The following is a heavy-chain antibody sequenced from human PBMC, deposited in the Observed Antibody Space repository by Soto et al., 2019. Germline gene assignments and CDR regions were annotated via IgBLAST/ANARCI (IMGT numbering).Heavy chain of an antibody. J-gene: IGHJ4*02. CDR3: ARALREELPIYYFDS. D-gene: IGHD1-7*01. CDR2: IFWNDER. V-gene: IGHV2-26*01. Sequence: SGPTLVNPTETLTLTCTVSWFSLSKASMGVSWIRQPPGKALEWLAHIFWNDERSYNTSLKSRLTISRDTSKSQVVLTMTNVDPVDTGTYFCARALREELPIYYFDSWGQGTLVTVSS. CDR1: WFSLSKASMG.